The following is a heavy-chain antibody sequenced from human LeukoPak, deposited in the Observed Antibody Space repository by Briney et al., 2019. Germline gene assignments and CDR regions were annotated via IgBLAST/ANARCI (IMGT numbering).Heavy chain of an antibody. CDR1: GFTVSNNF. J-gene: IGHJ3*02. CDR2: IHSDGNT. Sequence: SGGSLRLSCAAFGFTVSNNFMYWVRQAPGKGLEWVSVIHSDGNTLYADSVEGRFTISRDNFKNTVYLQMSSLRAEDTAVYYCAREDNRGVYDDGFDIWGQGTMVTVSS. V-gene: IGHV3-53*01. D-gene: IGHD5/OR15-5a*01. CDR3: AREDNRGVYDDGFDI.